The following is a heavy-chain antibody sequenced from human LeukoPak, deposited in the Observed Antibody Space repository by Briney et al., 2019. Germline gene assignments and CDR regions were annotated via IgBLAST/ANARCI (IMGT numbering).Heavy chain of an antibody. Sequence: SQTLSLTCTVSGDSISNDGYYWNWIRQPPGKGLEWIGYVYSSENPLYNPSLKSRVTISMDGSKNQFSLKLNSMTAADTAVYYCARLRITYGPYYFDYWGQGTLVTVSS. CDR3: ARLRITYGPYYFDY. D-gene: IGHD3-10*01. J-gene: IGHJ4*02. V-gene: IGHV4-30-2*01. CDR1: GDSISNDGYY. CDR2: VYSSENP.